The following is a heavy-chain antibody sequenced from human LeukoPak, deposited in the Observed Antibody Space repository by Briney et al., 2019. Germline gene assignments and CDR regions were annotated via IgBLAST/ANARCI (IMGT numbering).Heavy chain of an antibody. CDR2: IKSKTDGGTT. J-gene: IGHJ4*02. CDR3: TTAYCSSTSCYRSRYYFDY. V-gene: IGHV3-15*01. CDR1: GFTFSNAW. Sequence: GGSLRLSCAASGFTFSNAWMSWVRQAPGKGLEWVGRIKSKTDGGTTDYAAPVKGRFTISRDDSKNTLYLQMNSLKTEDTAVYYCTTAYCSSTSCYRSRYYFDYWGQGTLVTVSS. D-gene: IGHD2-2*01.